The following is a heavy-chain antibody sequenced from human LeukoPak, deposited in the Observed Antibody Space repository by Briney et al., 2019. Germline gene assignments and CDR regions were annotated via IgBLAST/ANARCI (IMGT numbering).Heavy chain of an antibody. CDR3: ARVQGNRIAARPWWFDP. CDR1: GGTFSSYA. Sequence: GASVKVSCKASGGTFSSYAISWVRQAPGQGLEWMGGIIPIFGTANYAQKFQGRVTITTDESTSTAYMELSSLRSEDTAVYYCARVQGNRIAARPWWFDPWGQGTLVTVSS. D-gene: IGHD6-6*01. CDR2: IIPIFGTA. J-gene: IGHJ5*02. V-gene: IGHV1-69*05.